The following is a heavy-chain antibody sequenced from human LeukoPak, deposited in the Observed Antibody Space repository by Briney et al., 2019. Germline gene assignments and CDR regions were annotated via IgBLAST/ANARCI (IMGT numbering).Heavy chain of an antibody. D-gene: IGHD4-11*01. J-gene: IGHJ6*03. Sequence: SETLSLTCSVSDDSITMYYWTWIRQPPGKGLEWIGYVDHTGSTNFNPSLNGRVSISRDTSKNLFSLKLRSVTAADTAVYFCARGRVSSSTWYSTYYYYFHMDVWGKGTTVTVSS. V-gene: IGHV4-59*01. CDR3: ARGRVSSSTWYSTYYYYFHMDV. CDR2: VDHTGST. CDR1: DDSITMYY.